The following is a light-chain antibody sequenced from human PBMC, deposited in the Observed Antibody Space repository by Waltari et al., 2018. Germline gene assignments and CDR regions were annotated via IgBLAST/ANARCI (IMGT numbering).Light chain of an antibody. CDR3: QHYVRLPAT. CDR1: QSVSRT. J-gene: IGKJ1*01. V-gene: IGKV3-20*01. Sequence: EIVFPHSPGTLSLSPGERATLSCRASQSVSRTLAWYQQKPGQAPKLLIYGASIRATGIPDRFTGSGSGTDFSLTISSLEPEDFAIYFCQHYVRLPATFGQGTKVEIK. CDR2: GAS.